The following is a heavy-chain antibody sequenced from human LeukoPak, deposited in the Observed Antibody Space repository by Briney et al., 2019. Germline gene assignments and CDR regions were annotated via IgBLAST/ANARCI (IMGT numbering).Heavy chain of an antibody. V-gene: IGHV4-4*07. CDR3: ARGLTYYYGSGSNNWFDP. CDR2: IYTSGST. D-gene: IGHD3-10*01. J-gene: IGHJ5*02. CDR1: GGSISSYY. Sequence: PSETLSLTCTVSGGSISSYYWSWIRQPAGKGLEWIGRIYTSGSTNYNPSLKSRVTMSVDTSKNQFSLKLSSVTAADTAVYYCARGLTYYYGSGSNNWFDPWGQGTLVTVSS.